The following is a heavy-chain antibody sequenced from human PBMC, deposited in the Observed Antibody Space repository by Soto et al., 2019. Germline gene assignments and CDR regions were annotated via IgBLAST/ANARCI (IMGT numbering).Heavy chain of an antibody. CDR3: AKCVEYYDILTGYFQTYYYYGMDV. CDR1: GFTFSSYA. Sequence: GGSLRLSCAASGFTFSSYAMSWVRQAPGKGLEWVSAISGSGGSTYYADSVKGRFTISRDNSKNTLYLQMNSLRAEDTAVYYCAKCVEYYDILTGYFQTYYYYGMDVWGQGTTVTVSS. D-gene: IGHD3-9*01. V-gene: IGHV3-23*01. CDR2: ISGSGGST. J-gene: IGHJ6*02.